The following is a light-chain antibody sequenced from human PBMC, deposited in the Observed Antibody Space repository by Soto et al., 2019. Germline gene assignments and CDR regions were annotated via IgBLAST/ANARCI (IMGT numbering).Light chain of an antibody. J-gene: IGKJ1*01. CDR2: GAS. CDR1: QSVNSA. Sequence: EKVMTQSPATLSVSPGERATLSCRASQSVNSALAWYQQKPGQVPRLLIYGASTRATGIPARFSGSGSGTEFTLTISSLQSEDFAVYYCQQYNSWPPTFGQGTKVDIK. CDR3: QQYNSWPPT. V-gene: IGKV3-15*01.